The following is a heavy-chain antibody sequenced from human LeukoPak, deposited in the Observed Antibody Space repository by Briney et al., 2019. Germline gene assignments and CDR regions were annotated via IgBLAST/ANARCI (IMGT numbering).Heavy chain of an antibody. Sequence: GRSLRLSCAASGFTFSSYGMHWVRQAPGKGLEWVAVISYDGSNKYYADSVKGRFTISRDNSKNTLYLQMNSLRAEDTAVYYCAKDRIAARLSLDYWGQGTLVTVSS. CDR3: AKDRIAARLSLDY. J-gene: IGHJ4*02. CDR1: GFTFSSYG. V-gene: IGHV3-30*18. CDR2: ISYDGSNK. D-gene: IGHD6-6*01.